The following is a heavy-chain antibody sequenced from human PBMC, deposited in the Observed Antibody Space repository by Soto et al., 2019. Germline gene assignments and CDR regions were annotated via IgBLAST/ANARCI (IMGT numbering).Heavy chain of an antibody. J-gene: IGHJ4*02. CDR1: GFTFSSYD. V-gene: IGHV3-13*01. CDR2: IGTAGDT. Sequence: GGSLRLSCAASGFTFSSYDMHWVRQATGKGLEWVSAIGTAGDTYYPGSVKGRFTISRENAKNSLYLQMNSLRAEDTAVYYCARAGPKGDYVDYWGQGTLVTVSS. CDR3: ARAGPKGDYVDY.